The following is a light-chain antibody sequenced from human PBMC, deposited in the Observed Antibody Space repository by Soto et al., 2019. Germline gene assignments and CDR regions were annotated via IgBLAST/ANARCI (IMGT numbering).Light chain of an antibody. CDR2: GTS. J-gene: IGKJ5*01. CDR1: QSVKSSY. CDR3: QQYGSSIT. Sequence: EIVLTPSPGTLSLSPGERATLPCRASQSVKSSYLAWYQHKPGQAPRLLIYGTSSRATGIPDRFSGSGSGTDFTLTISRLGPEDFAVYYCQQYGSSITFGQGTRLEIK. V-gene: IGKV3-20*01.